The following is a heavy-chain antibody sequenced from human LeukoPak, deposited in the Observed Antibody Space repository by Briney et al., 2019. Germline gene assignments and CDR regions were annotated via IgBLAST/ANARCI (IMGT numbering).Heavy chain of an antibody. Sequence: GGSLRLSCAASGFTFRSYPMHWVRQGPGKGLEWVAKIKSDGSTTTYADSVGGRFIISRDNAKNTLYLQMDSLRAEDTAMYYCARDGFRGPVTAYLDSWGQGTPVTVSS. CDR2: IKSDGSTT. V-gene: IGHV3-74*01. J-gene: IGHJ4*02. D-gene: IGHD5-12*01. CDR1: GFTFRSYP. CDR3: ARDGFRGPVTAYLDS.